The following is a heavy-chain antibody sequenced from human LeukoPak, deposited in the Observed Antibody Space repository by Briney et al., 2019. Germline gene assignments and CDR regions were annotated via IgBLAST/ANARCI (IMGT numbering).Heavy chain of an antibody. CDR2: IIGSGGST. Sequence: PGGSLRLSCAASGFTFSSYGMSWVRQAPGKGLEWVSTIIGSGGSTYYADSVKGRFTISRDNSKNTLYLQMNSLRAEDTAVYYCAKGRSSRWYSFDYWGQGTLVTVSS. D-gene: IGHD6-13*01. V-gene: IGHV3-23*01. CDR3: AKGRSSRWYSFDY. J-gene: IGHJ4*02. CDR1: GFTFSSYG.